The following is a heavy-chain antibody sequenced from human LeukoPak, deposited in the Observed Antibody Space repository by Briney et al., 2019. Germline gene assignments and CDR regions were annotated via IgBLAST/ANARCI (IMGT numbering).Heavy chain of an antibody. CDR2: ISGSGGST. CDR1: GFTFSSYA. CDR3: AKEVQYRYNWNFGTKASHDDY. Sequence: PGGSLRLSCAASGFTFSSYAMSWVRQAPGKGLEWVSAISGSGGSTYYADSVKGRFTISRDNSKDTLYLQMNSLRAEDTAVYYCAKEVQYRYNWNFGTKASHDDYWGQGTLVTVSS. J-gene: IGHJ4*02. D-gene: IGHD1-7*01. V-gene: IGHV3-23*01.